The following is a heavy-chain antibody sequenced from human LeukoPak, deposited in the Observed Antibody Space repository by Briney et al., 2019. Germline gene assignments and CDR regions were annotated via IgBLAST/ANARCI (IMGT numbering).Heavy chain of an antibody. CDR3: ARGEYYYGSGSPFDY. CDR1: GGSISSCDYY. V-gene: IGHV4-30-4*08. J-gene: IGHJ4*02. CDR2: IYYSGST. D-gene: IGHD3-10*01. Sequence: SETLSLTCTVSGGSISSCDYYWSWIRQPPGKGLEWLGYIYYSGSTYYNPSLKSRVTISVDTSKSQFSLKPSSVTAADTAVYYWARGEYYYGSGSPFDYWGQGTLVTVSS.